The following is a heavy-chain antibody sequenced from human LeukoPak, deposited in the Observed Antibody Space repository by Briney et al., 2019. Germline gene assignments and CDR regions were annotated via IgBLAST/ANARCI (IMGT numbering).Heavy chain of an antibody. V-gene: IGHV3-9*01. Sequence: GRSLRLSCAASGFTFDDYAMHWVRQAPGKGLEWVSGISWNSGSIGYADSVKGRFTISRDNAKNSLYLQMNSLRAEDTALYYCAKDITEWAVTQRPYYYYGMDVWGQGTTVTVSS. CDR2: ISWNSGSI. CDR1: GFTFDDYA. D-gene: IGHD4-17*01. J-gene: IGHJ6*02. CDR3: AKDITEWAVTQRPYYYYGMDV.